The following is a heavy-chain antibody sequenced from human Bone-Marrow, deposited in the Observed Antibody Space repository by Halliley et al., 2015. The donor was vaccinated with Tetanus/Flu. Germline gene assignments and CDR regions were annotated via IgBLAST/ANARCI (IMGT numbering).Heavy chain of an antibody. D-gene: IGHD3-10*01. CDR2: IYYTGNP. V-gene: IGHV4-61*07. CDR3: AGPYGSGSLDYYYGMDV. J-gene: IGHJ6*02. Sequence: YIYYTGNPNSTPSLKSRVTISVDTSKNQFSLKLSSVTAADTAVYYCAGPYGSGSLDYYYGMDVWGQGTTVTVSS.